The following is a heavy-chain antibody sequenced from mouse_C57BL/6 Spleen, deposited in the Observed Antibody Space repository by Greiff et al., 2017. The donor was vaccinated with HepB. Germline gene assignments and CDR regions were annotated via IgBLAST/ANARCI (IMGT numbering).Heavy chain of an antibody. CDR2: IYPGDGDT. CDR3: ANGGRFAY. CDR1: GYAFSSSW. J-gene: IGHJ3*01. V-gene: IGHV1-82*01. Sequence: QVQLQQSGPELVKPGASVKISCKASGYAFSSSWMNWVKQRPGKGLEWIGRIYPGDGDTNYNGKFKGKATLTADKSSSTAYMQLSSLTSEDSAVYFCANGGRFAYWGQGTLVTVSA.